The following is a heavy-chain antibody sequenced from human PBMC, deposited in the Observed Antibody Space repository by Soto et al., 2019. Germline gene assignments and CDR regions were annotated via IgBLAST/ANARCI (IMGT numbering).Heavy chain of an antibody. J-gene: IGHJ4*02. D-gene: IGHD1-26*01. Sequence: PSETLSLTCTVSGGSISSSSYYWGWIRQPPGKGLEWIGSIYYSGSTYYNPSLKSRVTISVDTSKNQFSLKLSSLRSEDTAVYYCATGLLIVGATTFDYWGQGTLVTVSS. CDR2: IYYSGST. CDR1: GGSISSSSYY. V-gene: IGHV4-39*07. CDR3: ATGLLIVGATTFDY.